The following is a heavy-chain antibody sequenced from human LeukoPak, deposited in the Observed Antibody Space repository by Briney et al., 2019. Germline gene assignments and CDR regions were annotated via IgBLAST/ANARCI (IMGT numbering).Heavy chain of an antibody. J-gene: IGHJ4*02. CDR1: GYTFTGYY. Sequence: APVKVSCKASGYTFTGYYMHWVRQAPGQGLEWMGWINPNSGGTNYAQKFQGRVTMTRDTSISTAYMELSRLRSDDTTVYYCARETGPMYYYDSSGYPRSFDYWGQGTLVTVSS. CDR2: INPNSGGT. V-gene: IGHV1-2*02. D-gene: IGHD3-22*01. CDR3: ARETGPMYYYDSSGYPRSFDY.